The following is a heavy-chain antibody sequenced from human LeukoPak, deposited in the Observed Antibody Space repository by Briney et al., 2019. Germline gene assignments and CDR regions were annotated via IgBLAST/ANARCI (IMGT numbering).Heavy chain of an antibody. CDR2: IYHSGST. Sequence: SQTLSLTCAVSGGSISSGGYSWSWVRQPPGEGLEWVGYIYHSGSTYYNPSLQSRVTISLDRSKNQFSLKLSSMTAADTAVSYCASGNTGYDRDSFDIWGQGTMVTVSS. V-gene: IGHV4-30-2*01. CDR3: ASGNTGYDRDSFDI. J-gene: IGHJ3*02. CDR1: GGSISSGGYS. D-gene: IGHD5-12*01.